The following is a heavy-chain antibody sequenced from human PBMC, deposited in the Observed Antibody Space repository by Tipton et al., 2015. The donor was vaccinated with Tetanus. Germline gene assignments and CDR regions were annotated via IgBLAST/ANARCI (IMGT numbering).Heavy chain of an antibody. V-gene: IGHV3-23*01. CDR1: GFTFSTSA. CDR3: AKLTNH. J-gene: IGHJ5*02. D-gene: IGHD2-2*01. CDR2: ITGSGGST. Sequence: SLRLSCATSGFTFSTSAMSWVRQAPGKGLEWVSVITGSGGSTFYADSVRGRLTISRDISKSTLYLQMNSLRAEDTAVYYCAKLTNHWGQGTPVTVSS.